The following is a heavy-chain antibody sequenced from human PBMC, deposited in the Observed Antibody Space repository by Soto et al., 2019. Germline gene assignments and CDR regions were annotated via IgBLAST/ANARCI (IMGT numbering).Heavy chain of an antibody. D-gene: IGHD2-8*01. CDR1: GASIISGGCS. Sequence: PSETLSLTCTVSGASIISGGCSWSWIRQPPGRGLEWIGYIYHSGNSYYNPSLKSRVTLLVDKSNNQLSLKLTSVTAADSGVYFCAIYCPKRGGHSSIHSWGQGTLGTVS. J-gene: IGHJ5*02. CDR3: AIYCPKRGGHSSIHS. CDR2: IYHSGNS. V-gene: IGHV4-30-2*01.